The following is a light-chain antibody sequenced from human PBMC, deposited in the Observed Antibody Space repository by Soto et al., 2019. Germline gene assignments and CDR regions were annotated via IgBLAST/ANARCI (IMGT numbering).Light chain of an antibody. CDR2: GAS. V-gene: IGKV3-20*01. Sequence: PGARATLSCRASKSVSSSYLAWYQQKPGQAPRLLIYGASSRATGIPDRFSGSGSGTDFTLTISRLEPEDFAVYFCQQYGSSPLTFGGGTKVEIK. CDR1: KSVSSSY. J-gene: IGKJ4*01. CDR3: QQYGSSPLT.